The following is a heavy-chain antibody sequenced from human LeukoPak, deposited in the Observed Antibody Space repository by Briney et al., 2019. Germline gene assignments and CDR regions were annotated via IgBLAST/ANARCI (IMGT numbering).Heavy chain of an antibody. D-gene: IGHD2-2*01. J-gene: IGHJ6*02. Sequence: SGTLSLTCTVSGGSISSYYWSWIRQPPGKGLEWIGYIYYSGSTNYNPSLKSRVTISVDTSKNQFSLKLSSVTAADTAVYYCARGRYCSSTSCYLTSLDYYYYYGMDVWGQGTTVTVSS. CDR1: GGSISSYY. CDR2: IYYSGST. CDR3: ARGRYCSSTSCYLTSLDYYYYYGMDV. V-gene: IGHV4-59*08.